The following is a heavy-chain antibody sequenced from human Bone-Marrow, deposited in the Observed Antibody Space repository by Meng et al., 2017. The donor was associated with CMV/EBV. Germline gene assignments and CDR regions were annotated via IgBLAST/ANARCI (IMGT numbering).Heavy chain of an antibody. CDR1: GFTFSSNS. Sequence: GESLKISCTASGFTFSSNSMSWVRQAPGKGLEWVSSISGSGDSTYYADSVKGRFTISRDNSKKTLYVQMNSLRAEDTAVYYCEMSDILTGLEGYWGQGTLVTVSS. CDR3: EMSDILTGLEGY. D-gene: IGHD3-9*01. CDR2: ISGSGDST. J-gene: IGHJ4*02. V-gene: IGHV3-23*01.